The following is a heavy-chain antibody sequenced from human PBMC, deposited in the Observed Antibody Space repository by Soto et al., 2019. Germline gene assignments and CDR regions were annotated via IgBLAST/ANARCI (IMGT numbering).Heavy chain of an antibody. J-gene: IGHJ6*02. Sequence: SQTLSLTCAISGDSVSSNSAAWNWIRQSPSRGLEWLGRTYYRSKWYNDYAVSVKSRITITPDTSKNQFSLQLNSVTPEDTAVYYCARGAVGATTHYHGMDVWGQGTTVTVSS. D-gene: IGHD1-26*01. CDR1: GDSVSSNSAA. V-gene: IGHV6-1*01. CDR2: TYYRSKWYN. CDR3: ARGAVGATTHYHGMDV.